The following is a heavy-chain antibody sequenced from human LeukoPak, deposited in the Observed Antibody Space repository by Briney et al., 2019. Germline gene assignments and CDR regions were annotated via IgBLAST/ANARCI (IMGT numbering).Heavy chain of an antibody. Sequence: KASETLSLTCTVSGGSISSYYWSWIRQPPGKGLEWIGYIYYSGSTNYNPSLKSRVTISVDTYKNQFSLKLSSVTAADTAVYYCARGYQYSSGWYSYFDYWGQGTLVTVSS. V-gene: IGHV4-59*01. D-gene: IGHD6-19*01. CDR1: GGSISSYY. CDR2: IYYSGST. J-gene: IGHJ4*02. CDR3: ARGYQYSSGWYSYFDY.